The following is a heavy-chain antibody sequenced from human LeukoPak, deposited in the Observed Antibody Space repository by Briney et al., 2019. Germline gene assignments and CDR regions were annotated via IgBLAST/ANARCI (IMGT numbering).Heavy chain of an antibody. J-gene: IGHJ6*02. Sequence: ASVKVSCKVSGYTLTELSMHWVRQAPGKGLEWMGGFDPEDGETIYAQKFQGRVTMTEDTSTDTAYMELSSLRSENTAVYYCATVSSGWNYYYYYGMDVWGQGTTVTVSS. D-gene: IGHD6-19*01. CDR1: GYTLTELS. CDR2: FDPEDGET. V-gene: IGHV1-24*01. CDR3: ATVSSGWNYYYYYGMDV.